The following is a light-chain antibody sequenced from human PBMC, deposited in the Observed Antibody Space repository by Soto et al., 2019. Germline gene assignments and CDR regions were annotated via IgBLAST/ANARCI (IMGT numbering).Light chain of an antibody. J-gene: IGKJ3*01. CDR3: QQYGSAPFT. CDR2: DAS. CDR1: QSVGSSH. Sequence: SGLTQCPGTLSLSPRERATLSCRASQSVGSSHLAWYRQKPGQTPRLLIYDASSRATGIPDRISGSGSGTDFTLTISRLEPEDFAVYYCQQYGSAPFTFGPGTKVDIK. V-gene: IGKV3-20*01.